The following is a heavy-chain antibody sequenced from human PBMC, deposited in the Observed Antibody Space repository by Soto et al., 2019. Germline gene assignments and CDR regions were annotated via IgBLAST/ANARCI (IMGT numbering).Heavy chain of an antibody. J-gene: IGHJ4*02. CDR3: ARFSGSYTRGLDY. CDR1: GLTFSAHY. CDR2: SRKKANSYST. V-gene: IGHV3-72*01. Sequence: EVQLVESGGGLVRPGGSLRLSCAASGLTFSAHYMDWVRRAPGKGLEWVGRSRKKANSYSTEYAASVKGRFTISRDESKNSLYLQMNSLKTEDTAVYYCARFSGSYTRGLDYWGQGTLVTVSS. D-gene: IGHD1-26*01.